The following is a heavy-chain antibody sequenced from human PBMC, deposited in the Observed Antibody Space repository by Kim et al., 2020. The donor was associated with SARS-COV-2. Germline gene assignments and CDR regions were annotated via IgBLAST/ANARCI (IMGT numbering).Heavy chain of an antibody. V-gene: IGHV3-49*04. Sequence: GGSLRLSCTASGFTFGDYAMSWVRQAPGKGLEWVGFIRSKAYGGTTEYAASVKGRFTISRDDSKSIAYLQMNSLKTEDTAVYYCTSFGYSYGSGGYYYYGMDVWGQGTTVTVSS. D-gene: IGHD5-18*01. CDR1: GFTFGDYA. CDR3: TSFGYSYGSGGYYYYGMDV. J-gene: IGHJ6*02. CDR2: IRSKAYGGTT.